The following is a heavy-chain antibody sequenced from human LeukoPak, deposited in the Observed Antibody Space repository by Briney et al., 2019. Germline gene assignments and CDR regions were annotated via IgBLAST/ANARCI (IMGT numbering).Heavy chain of an antibody. J-gene: IGHJ4*02. CDR2: IYYSGST. D-gene: IGHD2-21*02. CDR3: ARGGSDCCYFDY. Sequence: SETLSLTCAVSGGSISSNSYYWGWIRQPPGKGLEWIGSIYYSGSTYYNPSLKSRVTISVDTSKNQFSLKLSSVTAADTAVYYCARGGSDCCYFDYWGQGTLVTVSS. V-gene: IGHV4-39*01. CDR1: GGSISSNSYY.